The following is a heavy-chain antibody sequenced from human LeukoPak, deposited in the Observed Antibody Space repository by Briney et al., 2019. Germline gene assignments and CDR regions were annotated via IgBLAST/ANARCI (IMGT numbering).Heavy chain of an antibody. V-gene: IGHV4-59*02. D-gene: IGHD6-19*01. CDR2: IYYSGST. Sequence: PSETLSLTCTVSGGSVSSYYWSWIRQPPGKGLEWIGYIYYSGSTNYNPSLKSRVTISVDTSKNQFSLKLSSVTAADTAVYYCAREGYGSGWYPGAFDIWGQGTMVTVSS. CDR1: GGSVSSYY. CDR3: AREGYGSGWYPGAFDI. J-gene: IGHJ3*02.